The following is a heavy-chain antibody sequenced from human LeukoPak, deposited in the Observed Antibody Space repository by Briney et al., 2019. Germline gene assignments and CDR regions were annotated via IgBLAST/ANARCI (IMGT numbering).Heavy chain of an antibody. Sequence: GGSLRLSCAASGFTFSDYSMHWVRQPPGKGLVWVSRTKTDGTTTTYADSVKGRFTISRDNAKNTLYLQMNSLRAEDTAVYYCARRNWNDGGYFDYWGQGALVTVSS. CDR3: ARRNWNDGGYFDY. V-gene: IGHV3-74*03. D-gene: IGHD1-1*01. J-gene: IGHJ4*02. CDR2: TKTDGTTT. CDR1: GFTFSDYS.